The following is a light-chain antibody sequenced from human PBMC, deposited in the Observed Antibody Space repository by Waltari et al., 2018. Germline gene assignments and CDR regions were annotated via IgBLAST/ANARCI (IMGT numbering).Light chain of an antibody. CDR1: QSVSSW. CDR3: EHYNGFPYT. V-gene: IGKV1-5*03. Sequence: DIRMTQFPSTLSASVGDRVTITCRASQSVSSWLDWYQQKPGKAPKLLIYKASNLESGVPSRFSGSGSGTEFTLTISSLQTDDFATYYCEHYNGFPYTFGQGTRLEI. J-gene: IGKJ2*01. CDR2: KAS.